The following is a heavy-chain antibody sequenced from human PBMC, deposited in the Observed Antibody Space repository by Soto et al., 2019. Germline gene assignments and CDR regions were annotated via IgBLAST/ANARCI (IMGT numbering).Heavy chain of an antibody. CDR2: INAHSGGT. CDR3: AKDLTRQLAYWLDP. J-gene: IGHJ5*02. CDR1: GFSFTGYY. V-gene: IGHV1-2*02. Sequence: ASVKVSCKASGFSFTGYYIHWLRQAPGQGLEWMGWINAHSGGTEYAQKFQGSVTLTRDTSISTAYMTLSSLRSDDTAIYYCAKDLTRQLAYWLDPWGQGTQVTSPQ. D-gene: IGHD6-6*01.